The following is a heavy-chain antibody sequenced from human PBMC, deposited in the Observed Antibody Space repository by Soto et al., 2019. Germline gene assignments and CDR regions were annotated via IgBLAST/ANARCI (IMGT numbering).Heavy chain of an antibody. D-gene: IGHD3-10*01. CDR2: ISFDGSSE. V-gene: IGHV3-30*04. Sequence: PGGSLRLSCVVSGFTFSTYAMYWVRQAPGKGLEWVALISFDGSSEYYADSVKGRFTISRDKSKDTLYLQMNSLRAEDTAVFYCARSVRGVVNTGIDYWGQGTLVTVS. J-gene: IGHJ4*02. CDR1: GFTFSTYA. CDR3: ARSVRGVVNTGIDY.